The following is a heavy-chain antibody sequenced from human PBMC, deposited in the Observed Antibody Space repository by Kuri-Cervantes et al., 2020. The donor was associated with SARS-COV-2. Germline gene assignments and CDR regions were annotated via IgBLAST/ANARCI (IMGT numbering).Heavy chain of an antibody. Sequence: ASVKVSCKASGYTFTSYGISWVRQAPGQGLEWMGWISAYNGNTNYAQKLQGRVTMTTDTSTSTAYMELRSLRSDDTAVYYCARDGRFLEWFSPTRPHLDYWGQGTRVTVSS. CDR1: GYTFTSYG. D-gene: IGHD3-3*01. V-gene: IGHV1-18*01. J-gene: IGHJ4*02. CDR3: ARDGRFLEWFSPTRPHLDY. CDR2: ISAYNGNT.